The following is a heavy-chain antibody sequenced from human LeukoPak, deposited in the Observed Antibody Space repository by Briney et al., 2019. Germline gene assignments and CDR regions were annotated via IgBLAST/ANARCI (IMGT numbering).Heavy chain of an antibody. CDR3: AKVGWVATSLYYFDY. D-gene: IGHD5-12*01. CDR1: GFTFSSYG. J-gene: IGHJ4*02. Sequence: GGSLRLSCAASGFTFSSYGMHWVRQAPGKGLEWVAAISYDGSNKFYADSVKGRFTISRDNSKNTLYLQMNSLRAEDTAVYYCAKVGWVATSLYYFDYWGQGTLVTVSS. CDR2: ISYDGSNK. V-gene: IGHV3-30*19.